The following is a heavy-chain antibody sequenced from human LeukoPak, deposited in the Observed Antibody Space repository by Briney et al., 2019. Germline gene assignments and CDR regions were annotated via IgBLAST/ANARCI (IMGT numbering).Heavy chain of an antibody. CDR1: GFTISSYS. D-gene: IGHD6-19*01. J-gene: IGHJ4*02. Sequence: GGSLRLSCAASGFTISSYSMYWVRQAPGKGLEWVSSISSSSSYIYYADSVKGRFTISRDNAKNSLYLQMNSLRAEDTAVYYCARVYSSGEFDYWGQGTLVTVSS. CDR2: ISSSSSYI. V-gene: IGHV3-21*01. CDR3: ARVYSSGEFDY.